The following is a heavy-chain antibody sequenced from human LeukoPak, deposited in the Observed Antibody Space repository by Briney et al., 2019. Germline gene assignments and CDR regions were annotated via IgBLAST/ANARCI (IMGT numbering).Heavy chain of an antibody. D-gene: IGHD2-21*02. Sequence: PGGSLRLSCAASGFTFSGSAMHWVRQASGKGLEWVGRIRSKGNSYATAYAASVKGRLTISRDDSKNTAYLQMNSLKTEDTAVYYCTSTEELAYCGGDCYSSFHSWGQGTLVTVSS. CDR2: IRSKGNSYAT. CDR3: TSTEELAYCGGDCYSSFHS. J-gene: IGHJ4*02. CDR1: GFTFSGSA. V-gene: IGHV3-73*01.